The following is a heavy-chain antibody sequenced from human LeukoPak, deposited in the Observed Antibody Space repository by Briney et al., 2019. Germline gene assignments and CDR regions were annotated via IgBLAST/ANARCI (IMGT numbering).Heavy chain of an antibody. CDR3: ARDIGSGWYWIGGNY. V-gene: IGHV1-2*02. CDR2: IAPNSGDT. D-gene: IGHD6-19*01. Sequence: ASVKVSCKASGYTFTDYYMHWVRQAPGQGLEWMGWIAPNSGDTNYVQKFQGRVTMTRDTSISTAHMELSRLKSDDTAVYYCARDIGSGWYWIGGNYWGQGTLVTVSS. CDR1: GYTFTDYY. J-gene: IGHJ4*02.